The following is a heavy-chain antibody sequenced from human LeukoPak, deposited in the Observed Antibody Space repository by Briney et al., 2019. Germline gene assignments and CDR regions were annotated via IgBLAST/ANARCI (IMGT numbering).Heavy chain of an antibody. Sequence: PSETLSLTCTVSGGSISSSSYYWGWIRQPPGKGLEWIGSIYYSGSTYYNPSLKSRVTISVDTSKNQFSLKLSSVTAADTAAYYCARLLRLLGWFDPWGQGTLVTVSS. CDR1: GGSISSSSYY. D-gene: IGHD5-18*01. CDR3: ARLLRLLGWFDP. CDR2: IYYSGST. V-gene: IGHV4-39*01. J-gene: IGHJ5*02.